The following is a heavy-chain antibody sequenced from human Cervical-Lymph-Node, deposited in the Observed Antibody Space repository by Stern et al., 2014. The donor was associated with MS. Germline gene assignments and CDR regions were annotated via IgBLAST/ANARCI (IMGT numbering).Heavy chain of an antibody. D-gene: IGHD3-3*01. CDR1: GFTFDAYA. CDR3: AKGSGGSGYYPVALDY. Sequence: EVQLVESGGGLVQPGRSLRLSCAASGFTFDAYAMHWVRQAPGKGLELVSGITWNSVSVGYADSVKGRFTISRDNAKNSLYLQMNSLRGDDTALYYCAKGSGGSGYYPVALDYWGQGTLVTVSS. J-gene: IGHJ4*02. V-gene: IGHV3-9*01. CDR2: ITWNSVSV.